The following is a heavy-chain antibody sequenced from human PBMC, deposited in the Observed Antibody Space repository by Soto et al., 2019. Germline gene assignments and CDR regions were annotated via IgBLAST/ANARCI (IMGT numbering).Heavy chain of an antibody. CDR1: GGSIGGVGYS. CDR3: ARAQFYSGSGNYNNLMFDA. J-gene: IGHJ5*02. CDR2: MYHSGTF. D-gene: IGHD3-10*01. Sequence: LSLTCAVSGGSIGGVGYSWSWIRQPPGGGLEWIGYMYHSGTFLKSPSLKTRPTMSLDMSKNQFSLTLNPMTAADTAVYYCARAQFYSGSGNYNNLMFDAWGQGIQVTVSS. V-gene: IGHV4-30-2*01.